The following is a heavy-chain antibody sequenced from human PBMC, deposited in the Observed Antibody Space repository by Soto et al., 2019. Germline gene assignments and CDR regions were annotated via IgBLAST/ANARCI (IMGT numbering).Heavy chain of an antibody. D-gene: IGHD4-17*01. Sequence: SETLSLTCTVPGGAINSYYWTWIRQPAGKGLEWIGRIYNSGSTNYNPSLKSRVTISVDTSKNKFSLNLSSVTAADTAVYYCARDRDPTVAPRAPRRNPYYYYGMDVWGQGTTVTVSS. J-gene: IGHJ6*02. CDR3: ARDRDPTVAPRAPRRNPYYYYGMDV. CDR1: GGAINSYY. CDR2: IYNSGST. V-gene: IGHV4-4*07.